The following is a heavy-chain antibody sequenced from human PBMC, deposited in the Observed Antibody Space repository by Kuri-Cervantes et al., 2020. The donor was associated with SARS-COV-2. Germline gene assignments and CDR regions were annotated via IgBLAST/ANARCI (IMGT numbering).Heavy chain of an antibody. D-gene: IGHD4-17*01. J-gene: IGHJ4*02. Sequence: LSLTCAASGFTFSSYSMNWVRQAPGKGLEWVSYISSSSSTIYYADPVKGRFTISRDNAKNSLYLQMNSLRDEDTAVYYCARDGVKDDYGFSSYWGQGTLVTVSS. V-gene: IGHV3-48*02. CDR2: ISSSSSTI. CDR1: GFTFSSYS. CDR3: ARDGVKDDYGFSSY.